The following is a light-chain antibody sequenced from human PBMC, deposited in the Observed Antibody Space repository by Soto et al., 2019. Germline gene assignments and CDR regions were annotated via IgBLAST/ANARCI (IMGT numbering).Light chain of an antibody. CDR1: QSFNSRY. CDR2: GAS. J-gene: IGKJ4*01. V-gene: IGKV3-20*01. CDR3: QQYGSSPRT. Sequence: EIELTQSPGTLPVSREESATLSYRGSQSFNSRYLHWYQQQPGQAPRLLIYGASNWATCIPDRFSGSGSGTDFTLTISRLEPEDFAVCYCQQYGSSPRTFGGGTKVDIK.